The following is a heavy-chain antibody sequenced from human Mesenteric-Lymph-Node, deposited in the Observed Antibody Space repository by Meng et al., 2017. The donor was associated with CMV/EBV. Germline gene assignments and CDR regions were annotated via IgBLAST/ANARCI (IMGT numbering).Heavy chain of an antibody. J-gene: IGHJ4*02. V-gene: IGHV4-34*01. D-gene: IGHD3-9*01. CDR3: ARESVLRYFDWSTRSNFDY. Sequence: SFSGYYWSWIRQPPGKGLEWIGEINYSGSTNYNPSLTSRVTISVDTSKNQISLKLSSVTAADTAVYYCARESVLRYFDWSTRSNFDYWGQGTLVTVSS. CDR2: INYSGST. CDR1: SFSGYY.